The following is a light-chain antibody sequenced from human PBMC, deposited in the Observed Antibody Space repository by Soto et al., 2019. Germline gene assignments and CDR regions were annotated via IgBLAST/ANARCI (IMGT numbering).Light chain of an antibody. J-gene: IGLJ2*01. Sequence: QSVLTQPPSVSATPGQKVTISCSGSSFNIGNNYVSWYQQLPGTAPKLLIYDNNKRPSRIPDRFSGSKSVTSATLAITGLLTGDEAGYYSRTSDFDLSTGVFAGGPKLPV. V-gene: IGLV1-51*01. CDR3: RTSDFDLSTGV. CDR1: SFNIGNNY. CDR2: DNN.